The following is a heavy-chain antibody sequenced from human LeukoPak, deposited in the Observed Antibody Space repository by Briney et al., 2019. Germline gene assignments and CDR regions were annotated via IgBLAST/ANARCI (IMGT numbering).Heavy chain of an antibody. V-gene: IGHV3-30*01. CDR2: ISYDGSNK. Sequence: GGSLRLSCAASEFTFSSYAMHWVRQAPGKGLEWVAVISYDGSNKYYADSVKGRFTISRDNSKNTLYLQMNSLRAEDTAVYYCARDADGSSSVLSYYFDYWGQGTLVTVSS. J-gene: IGHJ4*02. CDR3: ARDADGSSSVLSYYFDY. CDR1: EFTFSSYA. D-gene: IGHD6-6*01.